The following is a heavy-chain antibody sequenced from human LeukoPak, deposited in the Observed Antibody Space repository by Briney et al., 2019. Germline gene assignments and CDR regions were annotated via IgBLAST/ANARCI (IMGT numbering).Heavy chain of an antibody. Sequence: ASVKVSCKASGYTFTGYYMHWVRQAPGQGLEWMGWINPNSGGTNYAQKFQGWVTMTRDTSISTAYMELSRLRPDDTAVYYCARTFYGSGSMDFFDYWGQGTLVTVSS. J-gene: IGHJ4*02. D-gene: IGHD3-10*01. CDR2: INPNSGGT. CDR3: ARTFYGSGSMDFFDY. CDR1: GYTFTGYY. V-gene: IGHV1-2*04.